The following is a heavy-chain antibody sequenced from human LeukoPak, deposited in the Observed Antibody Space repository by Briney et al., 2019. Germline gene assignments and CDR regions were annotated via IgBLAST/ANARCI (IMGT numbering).Heavy chain of an antibody. J-gene: IGHJ4*02. CDR1: GYMFNAYG. D-gene: IGHD2-15*01. Sequence: ASVKVSCKASGYMFNAYGISWVRQAPGQGLEWMGWISSYNGNTKYPQKFQGRVTVTTDTSTTTAYMELTSLTSDDTAMYYCAREVILNAAYCSDCNSGQFFDHWGQGTLVTVSS. CDR3: AREVILNAAYCSDCNSGQFFDH. CDR2: ISSYNGNT. V-gene: IGHV1-18*04.